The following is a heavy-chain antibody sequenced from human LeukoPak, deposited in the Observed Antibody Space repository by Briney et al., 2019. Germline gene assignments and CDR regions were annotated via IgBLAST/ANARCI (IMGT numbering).Heavy chain of an antibody. CDR1: GFTFSSYA. CDR3: ARDRGYSYGDY. V-gene: IGHV3-23*01. CDR2: ISGSGGST. Sequence: PGGSLRLSCAASGFTFSSYAMSWVRQAPGKGLEWVSAISGSGGSTYYADSVKGRFTISRDNAKNSLYLQMNSLRAEDTAVYYCARDRGYSYGDYWGQGTLVTVSS. J-gene: IGHJ4*02. D-gene: IGHD5-18*01.